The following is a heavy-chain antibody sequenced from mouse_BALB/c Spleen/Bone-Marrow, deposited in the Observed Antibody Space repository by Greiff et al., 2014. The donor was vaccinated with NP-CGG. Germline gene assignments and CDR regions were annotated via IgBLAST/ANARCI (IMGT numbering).Heavy chain of an antibody. CDR2: ITYSDNT. Sequence: DVHLVESGPGLVKPSQSLSLTCTVTGYSITSDYAWNWIRQFPGNKLEWMGYITYSDNTNYNPSLKSRISITRDASKNQFFLQLNSVTTEDTATYYCARSTMRGAMDYWGQGTSVTVSS. D-gene: IGHD2-4*01. CDR1: GYSITSDYA. CDR3: ARSTMRGAMDY. J-gene: IGHJ4*01. V-gene: IGHV3-2*02.